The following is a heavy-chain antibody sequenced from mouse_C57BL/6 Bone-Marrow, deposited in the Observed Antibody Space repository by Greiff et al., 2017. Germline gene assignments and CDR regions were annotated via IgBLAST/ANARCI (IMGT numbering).Heavy chain of an antibody. J-gene: IGHJ3*01. Sequence: VQLKQSGAELVRPGASVKLSCTASGFNIKDDCMHWVKQRPEQGLEWIGWIDPENGDTEYASKFQGKATITADTPSSTAYLQLSSLTSEDTAVYDCTARAYWGQGTLVTVSA. CDR1: GFNIKDDC. V-gene: IGHV14-4*01. CDR2: IDPENGDT. CDR3: TARAY.